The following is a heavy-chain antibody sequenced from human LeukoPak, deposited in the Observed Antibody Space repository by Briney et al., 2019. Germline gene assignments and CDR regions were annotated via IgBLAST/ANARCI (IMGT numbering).Heavy chain of an antibody. CDR2: IKQDGSEK. CDR3: ARRRGSYAFDY. V-gene: IGHV3-7*01. D-gene: IGHD1-26*01. J-gene: IGHJ4*02. Sequence: GGSLRPSCAASGFTFRNYWMTWVRQAPGKGLEWVANIKQDGSEKDYVDSVEGRFTISRDNAKNSLYLQMNSLRVEDTAVYYCARRRGSYAFDYWGQGTLVTVSS. CDR1: GFTFRNYW.